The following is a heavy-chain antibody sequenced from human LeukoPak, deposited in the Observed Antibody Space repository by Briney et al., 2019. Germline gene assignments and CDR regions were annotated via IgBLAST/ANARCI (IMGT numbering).Heavy chain of an antibody. Sequence: GGSLRLSCAASGFTFSSYAMSWVRQAPGKGLDGVSAISGSGGSTYYADSVKGRFTISRDNSKNTLYLQMNSLRAEDTAVYYCAKVLSDIVVVVAAISYYFDYWGQGTLVTVSS. CDR3: AKVLSDIVVVVAAISYYFDY. D-gene: IGHD2-15*01. CDR1: GFTFSSYA. CDR2: ISGSGGST. V-gene: IGHV3-23*01. J-gene: IGHJ4*02.